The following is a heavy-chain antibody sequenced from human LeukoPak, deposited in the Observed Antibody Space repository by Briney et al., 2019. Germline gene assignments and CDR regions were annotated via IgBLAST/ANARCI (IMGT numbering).Heavy chain of an antibody. Sequence: PSETLSLTCTVSGGSISSYYWSWIRQPPGKGLEWIGYIYYSGSTNYNPSLKSRVTISVDTSKNQFSLKPSSVTAADTAVYYCARLVTTVSPFDYWGQGTLVTVSS. J-gene: IGHJ4*02. CDR2: IYYSGST. V-gene: IGHV4-59*01. CDR1: GGSISSYY. CDR3: ARLVTTVSPFDY. D-gene: IGHD4-17*01.